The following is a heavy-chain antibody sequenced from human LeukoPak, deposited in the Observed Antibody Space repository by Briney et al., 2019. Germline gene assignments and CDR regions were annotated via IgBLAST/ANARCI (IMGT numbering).Heavy chain of an antibody. Sequence: GGSLRLSCAASGFTFSTYTMNWVRQAPGKGLEWVSSISSSSSYIFYADSVKGRFTISRDNAKNSLFLQMNSLRAEDTAVYYCARDPSGYYQLDSWGQGTLVTVSS. J-gene: IGHJ4*02. CDR2: ISSSSSYI. V-gene: IGHV3-21*01. D-gene: IGHD3-22*01. CDR1: GFTFSTYT. CDR3: ARDPSGYYQLDS.